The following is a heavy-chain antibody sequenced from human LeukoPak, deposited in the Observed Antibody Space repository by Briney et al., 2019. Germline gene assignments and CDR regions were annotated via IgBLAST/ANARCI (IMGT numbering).Heavy chain of an antibody. J-gene: IGHJ4*02. D-gene: IGHD6-13*01. Sequence: IPSETLSLTCTVSGGSISSSSYYWGWIRQPPGKGLEWIGSIYYSGSTYYNPSLKSRVTISVDTSKNQFSLKLSSVTAADTAVYYCARPGASWSGFDYWGQGTLVTVSS. CDR2: IYYSGST. CDR3: ARPGASWSGFDY. CDR1: GGSISSSSYY. V-gene: IGHV4-39*01.